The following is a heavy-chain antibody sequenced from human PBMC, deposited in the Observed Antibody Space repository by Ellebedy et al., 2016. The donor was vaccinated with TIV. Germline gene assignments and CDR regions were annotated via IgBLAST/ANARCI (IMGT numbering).Heavy chain of an antibody. CDR3: ARGHNWFDL. CDR1: GGSISSGSYY. J-gene: IGHJ5*02. CDR2: ISGGGT. Sequence: SETLSLXCTVSGGSISSGSYYWSWVRQPAGKGLEWIGRISGGGTSYNPSLRSRVTMSVDTSKNQFSLRLTSVMAADAAVYYCARGHNWFDLWGQGTLVIVSS. V-gene: IGHV4-61*02.